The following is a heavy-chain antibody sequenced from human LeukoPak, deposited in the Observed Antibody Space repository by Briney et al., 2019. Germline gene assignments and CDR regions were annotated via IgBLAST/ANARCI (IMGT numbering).Heavy chain of an antibody. CDR2: ISGSGGST. Sequence: GGSLRLSCAASGFTFSSYAMSWVRQAPGKGLEWVSAISGSGGSTYYADSVKGRFTISRDNSKNTLYLQMNSLRAEDTAVYYCAKVEDSGSWSLPFDYWGQGTLVTVSS. CDR3: AKVEDSGSWSLPFDY. D-gene: IGHD6-13*01. J-gene: IGHJ4*02. V-gene: IGHV3-23*01. CDR1: GFTFSSYA.